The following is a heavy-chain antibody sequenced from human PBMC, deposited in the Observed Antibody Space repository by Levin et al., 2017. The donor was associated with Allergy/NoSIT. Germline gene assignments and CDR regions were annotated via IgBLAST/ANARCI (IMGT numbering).Heavy chain of an antibody. CDR3: AREWSGDAFDI. J-gene: IGHJ3*02. V-gene: IGHV3-21*01. D-gene: IGHD2-15*01. Sequence: GGSLRLSCAASGFTFSNYNMNWVRQAPGKGLEWVSSISSSSSYIYYADSVKGRFTISRDNAKTSLYLQMNSLRAEDTAVYYCAREWSGDAFDIWGQGTMVTVSS. CDR2: ISSSSSYI. CDR1: GFTFSNYN.